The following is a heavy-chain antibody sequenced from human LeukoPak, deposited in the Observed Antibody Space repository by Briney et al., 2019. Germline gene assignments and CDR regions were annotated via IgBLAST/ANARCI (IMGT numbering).Heavy chain of an antibody. CDR2: ISSSSTYI. D-gene: IGHD3-9*01. J-gene: IGHJ4*02. CDR1: GSTFSPFA. Sequence: GGSLRLSCAASGSTFSPFAMNWVRQAPGKGLEWVSSISSSSTYIYYADSVKGRFTISRDNAKNSLYLQMNSLRAEDTAVYYCARTRYYDILTGNILGSPPDYWGQGTLVTVSS. CDR3: ARTRYYDILTGNILGSPPDY. V-gene: IGHV3-21*01.